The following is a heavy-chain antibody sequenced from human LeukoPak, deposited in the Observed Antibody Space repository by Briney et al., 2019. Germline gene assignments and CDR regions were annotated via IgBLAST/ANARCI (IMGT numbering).Heavy chain of an antibody. J-gene: IGHJ6*02. CDR3: AKGIVVGATYYYYYGMDV. CDR1: GGSISSPTYY. Sequence: PSETLSLTCTVSGGSISSPTYYWGWIRQPPGKGLEWIGSIYYSGSTSYNPSLKSRVSIFVDTSQKQFSMKLSSVTAADTAVYYCAKGIVVGATYYYYYGMDVWGQGTTVTVSS. CDR2: IYYSGST. V-gene: IGHV4-39*01. D-gene: IGHD1-26*01.